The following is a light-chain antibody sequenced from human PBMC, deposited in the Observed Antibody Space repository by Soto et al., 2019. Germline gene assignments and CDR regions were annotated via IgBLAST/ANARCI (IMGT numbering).Light chain of an antibody. CDR2: EVS. CDR1: SSDIGNYNY. V-gene: IGLV2-14*01. CDR3: SSFTNSLTLV. J-gene: IGLJ3*02. Sequence: QSALTRPASVSGSPGQSIAISCTGTSSDIGNYNYVSWYQQHPGKAPKLIIYEVSNRPSGVSNRFSGSKSGNTASLTISGLQADDEADYYCSSFTNSLTLVFGGGTKLTVL.